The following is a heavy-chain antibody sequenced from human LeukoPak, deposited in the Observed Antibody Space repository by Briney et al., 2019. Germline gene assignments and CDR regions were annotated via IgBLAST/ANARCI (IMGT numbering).Heavy chain of an antibody. D-gene: IGHD2-2*02. CDR2: ISCSGGST. J-gene: IGHJ4*02. CDR1: GFTFSSYA. CDR3: AKGPFGIVVVPAAIFFDY. Sequence: GGSLRLSCAASGFTFSSYAMSWVRQAPGKGLEWVSAISCSGGSTYYADSVKGRFTISRDNSKNTLYLQMNSLRAEDTAVYYCAKGPFGIVVVPAAIFFDYWGQGTLVTVSS. V-gene: IGHV3-23*01.